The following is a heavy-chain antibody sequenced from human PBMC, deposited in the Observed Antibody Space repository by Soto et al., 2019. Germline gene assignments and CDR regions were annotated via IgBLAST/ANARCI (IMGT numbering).Heavy chain of an antibody. Sequence: EVQLVESGGGLVQPDRSLRLSCAASGFTFDDYAMHWVRQAPGKGLEWVSGISWNSGSIGYADSVKGRFTISRDNAKNSLYLQMNSLRAEDTALYYCAKADYGDSHSVDYWGQGTLVTVSS. CDR3: AKADYGDSHSVDY. CDR1: GFTFDDYA. CDR2: ISWNSGSI. J-gene: IGHJ4*02. D-gene: IGHD4-17*01. V-gene: IGHV3-9*01.